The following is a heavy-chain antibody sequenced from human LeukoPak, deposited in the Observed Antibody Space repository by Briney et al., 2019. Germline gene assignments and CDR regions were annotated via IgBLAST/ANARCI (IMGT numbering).Heavy chain of an antibody. CDR3: ARQRGSGCLDY. V-gene: IGHV3-48*01. CDR1: GFTFSSYN. Sequence: PGGSLRLSCAASGFTFSSYNINCVRQAPGKGLEWVSYFSSSSSTIYYADTVKGRFTISRDNAKNSLSLQMNSLRAEDTAVYYCARQRGSGCLDYWGQGTLVTVSS. CDR2: FSSSSSTI. J-gene: IGHJ4*02. D-gene: IGHD6-19*01.